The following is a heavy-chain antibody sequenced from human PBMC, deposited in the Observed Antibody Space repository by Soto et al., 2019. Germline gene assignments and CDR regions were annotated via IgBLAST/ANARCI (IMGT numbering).Heavy chain of an antibody. J-gene: IGHJ2*01. Sequence: EVQLVESGGGLVLPGGSLRLSCAASGFTFSGYSMNWVRQAPGKGLEWVSYIASTSWNIYYADTVMGRFTISRDNAKNSLYLQMNSLRDEDTAVYYCARGPSAAAPLSDWYFDLWGRGTLVTVSS. D-gene: IGHD2-2*01. V-gene: IGHV3-48*02. CDR3: ARGPSAAAPLSDWYFDL. CDR1: GFTFSGYS. CDR2: IASTSWNI.